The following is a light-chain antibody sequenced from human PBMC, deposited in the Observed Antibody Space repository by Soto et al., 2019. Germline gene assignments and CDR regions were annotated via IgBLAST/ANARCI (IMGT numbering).Light chain of an antibody. CDR3: QQYNSYSRK. CDR2: KAY. Sequence: DLPLTESRFTEPASLLDGVSIXWGARRSISSWLDWYPTKAGKATKLLIYKAYSLESGVPSRFSGSGAGKEFTRTISSLQPDDFATYYCQQYNSYSRKCGQGTKVDI. V-gene: IGKV1-5*03. J-gene: IGKJ1*01. CDR1: RSISSW.